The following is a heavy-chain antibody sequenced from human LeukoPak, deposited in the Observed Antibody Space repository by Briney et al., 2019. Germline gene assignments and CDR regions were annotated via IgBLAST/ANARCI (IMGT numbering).Heavy chain of an antibody. CDR3: ARVKWLLSQWNDYYYYGMDV. Sequence: ASVKVSCKASGYTFTSYDINWVRQATGQGLEWMGWMNPNSGNTGYAQKFQGRVTMTRNTSISTAYMELSSLRSEDTAVYYCARVKWLLSQWNDYYYYGMDVWGQGTTVTVSS. V-gene: IGHV1-8*01. J-gene: IGHJ6*02. D-gene: IGHD3-3*01. CDR1: GYTFTSYD. CDR2: MNPNSGNT.